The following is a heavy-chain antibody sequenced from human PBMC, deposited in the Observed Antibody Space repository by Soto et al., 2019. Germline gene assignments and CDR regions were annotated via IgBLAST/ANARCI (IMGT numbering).Heavy chain of an antibody. V-gene: IGHV3-30*03. CDR1: GFTFSSYG. CDR3: AATYDFWSGYYRAQTDV. J-gene: IGHJ6*04. Sequence: GGFLRLSCAASGFTFSSYGMHWVRQAPGKGLEWVAVISYDGSNKYYADSVKGRFTISRDNSKNTLYLQMNSLRAEDTAVYYCAATYDFWSGYYRAQTDVWGKGTTVTVSS. D-gene: IGHD3-3*01. CDR2: ISYDGSNK.